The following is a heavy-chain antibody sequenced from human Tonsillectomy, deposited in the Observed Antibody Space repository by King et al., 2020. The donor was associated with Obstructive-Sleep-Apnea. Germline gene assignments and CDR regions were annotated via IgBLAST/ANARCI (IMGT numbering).Heavy chain of an antibody. D-gene: IGHD1-14*01. CDR3: VRRRITSGAPNWFDP. J-gene: IGHJ5*02. Sequence: VQLQESGPVLGKPSQTLSLTCTVSGGSLSGSDYYCGGVRQHPWKSLEWIVYIYNRGSTDYNPPLGGRVTMAFDTSKNQFSLNLRAVTAADTAVYYCVRRRITSGAPNWFDPWGQGTLVTVSS. CDR1: GGSLSGSDYY. V-gene: IGHV4-31*03. CDR2: IYNRGST.